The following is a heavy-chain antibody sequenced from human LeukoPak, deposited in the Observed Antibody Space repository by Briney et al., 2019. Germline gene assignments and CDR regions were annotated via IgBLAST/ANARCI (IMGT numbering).Heavy chain of an antibody. Sequence: ASVKVSCKASGYTFTSYDINWVRQATGQGLEWIGGIIPIFGTANYAQKFQGRVTITADESTSTAYMELSSLRSEDTAVYFCAAKSGYYHDAFDIWGQGTMVTVSS. D-gene: IGHD3-3*01. CDR3: AAKSGYYHDAFDI. CDR1: GYTFTSYD. CDR2: IIPIFGTA. V-gene: IGHV1-69*13. J-gene: IGHJ3*02.